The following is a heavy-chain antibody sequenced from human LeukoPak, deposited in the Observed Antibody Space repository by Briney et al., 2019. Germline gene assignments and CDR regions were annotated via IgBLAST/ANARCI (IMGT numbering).Heavy chain of an antibody. CDR3: AGYDCGGDCYAPVYYYYMDV. D-gene: IGHD2-21*01. CDR1: GGSISSYY. Sequence: SETLSLTCTVSGGSISSYYWSWIRQPPGKGLEWVGYIYYSGSAKYNPSLMSRVTISLDTSKNQFPLKLSSVTAADTAVYYCAGYDCGGDCYAPVYYYYMDVWGKGTTVTVSS. V-gene: IGHV4-59*01. J-gene: IGHJ6*03. CDR2: IYYSGSA.